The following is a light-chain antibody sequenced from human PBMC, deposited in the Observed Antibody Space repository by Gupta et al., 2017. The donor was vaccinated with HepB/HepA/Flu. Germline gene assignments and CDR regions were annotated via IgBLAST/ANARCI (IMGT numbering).Light chain of an antibody. J-gene: IGKJ1*01. CDR1: QSISSY. CDR3: RLSDTTPPT. CDR2: SES. V-gene: IGKV1-39*01. Sequence: DSQMTQSPSSLSASVGDRVTITCRASQSISSYLNWYQQKPGKAPKLLLYSESSLQSGVLSRFSGSGSGGAFTLIIISRLPEDFATYYCRLSDTTPPTFGQGTKVEIK.